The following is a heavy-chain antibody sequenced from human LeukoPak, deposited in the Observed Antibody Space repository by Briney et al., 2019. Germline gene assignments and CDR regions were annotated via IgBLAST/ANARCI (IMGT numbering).Heavy chain of an antibody. CDR2: INHSGST. CDR1: GGSFSGYY. V-gene: IGHV4-34*01. J-gene: IGHJ4*02. CDR3: ARRGKMATLF. D-gene: IGHD5-24*01. Sequence: PSETLSLTCAVYGGSFSGYYWSWIRQPPGKGLEWIGEINHSGSTNYNPSLKSRVTISVDTSKNQFSLKLSSVTAADTAVYYCARRGKMATLFWGQGTLVTVSP.